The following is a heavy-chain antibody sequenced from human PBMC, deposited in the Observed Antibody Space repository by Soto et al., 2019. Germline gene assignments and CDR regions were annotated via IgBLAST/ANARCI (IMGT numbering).Heavy chain of an antibody. Sequence: EVQLVESGGGWVKPGGSLRLSCAASGLTFSNAWMSWVRQAPGTGLEWVGRIKSKTDGGTTDYAAPVKGRFTISRDDSKNTLYLQMNSLKTEDPAVYYCTTERNLVVVVAATAFDYRGQGTLVTVSS. CDR2: IKSKTDGGTT. CDR3: TTERNLVVVVAATAFDY. D-gene: IGHD2-15*01. CDR1: GLTFSNAW. V-gene: IGHV3-15*01. J-gene: IGHJ4*02.